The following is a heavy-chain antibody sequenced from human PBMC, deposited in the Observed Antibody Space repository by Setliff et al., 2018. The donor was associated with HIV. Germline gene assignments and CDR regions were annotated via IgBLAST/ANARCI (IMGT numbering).Heavy chain of an antibody. CDR1: GYTLTELS. Sequence: ASVKVSCKVSGYTLTELSIHWVRQAPGKGLEWMGGFDPQYDKTFYAQKFQGRVTMSEDTSTDTAYMELSSLRSEDTAVYYCATAYKNTYYYGSGSNKDNWFDPWGQGTLVTVSS. CDR2: FDPQYDKT. V-gene: IGHV1-24*01. J-gene: IGHJ5*02. CDR3: ATAYKNTYYYGSGSNKDNWFDP. D-gene: IGHD3-10*01.